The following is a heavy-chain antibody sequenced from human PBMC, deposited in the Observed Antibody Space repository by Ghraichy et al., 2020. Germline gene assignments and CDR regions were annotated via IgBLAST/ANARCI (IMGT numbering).Heavy chain of an antibody. D-gene: IGHD4-23*01. CDR3: ARDPPNDYGGDDY. V-gene: IGHV3-53*01. J-gene: IGHJ4*02. CDR1: GFTVSSNY. CDR2: IYSGGST. Sequence: GESLNISCAASGFTVSSNYMSWVRQAPGKGLEWVSVIYSGGSTYYADSVKGRFTISRDNSKNTLYLQMNSLRAEDTAVYYCARDPPNDYGGDDYWGQGTLVTVSS.